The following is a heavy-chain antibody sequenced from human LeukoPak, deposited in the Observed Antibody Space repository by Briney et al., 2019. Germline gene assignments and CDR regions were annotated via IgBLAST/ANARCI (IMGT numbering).Heavy chain of an antibody. V-gene: IGHV3-48*03. Sequence: PGGSLRLSCSASGFTFSSYEMNWVRQAPGKGLEWISYITGSGDTIYYADSVKGRFTISRDNAKNSLSLQMNSLTADDTAVYYCARERTTIVSGTTIGAYWGQGTLVTVSS. D-gene: IGHD2/OR15-2a*01. CDR1: GFTFSSYE. CDR2: ITGSGDTI. CDR3: ARERTTIVSGTTIGAY. J-gene: IGHJ4*02.